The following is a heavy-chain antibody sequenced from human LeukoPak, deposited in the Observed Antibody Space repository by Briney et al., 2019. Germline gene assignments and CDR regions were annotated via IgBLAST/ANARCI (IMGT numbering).Heavy chain of an antibody. V-gene: IGHV4-4*07. CDR2: IFTSGIT. CDR1: GGSISLYY. CDR3: AREISGSYYNPLGYMDV. Sequence: SETLSLTCTVSGGSISLYYWNWVRQPAGKGLEWIGRIFTSGITNYNPSLKSRVTMSVDTSKSQFSLALSSVTAADTAVYYCAREISGSYYNPLGYMDVWGKGTTVTVAS. D-gene: IGHD3-10*01. J-gene: IGHJ6*03.